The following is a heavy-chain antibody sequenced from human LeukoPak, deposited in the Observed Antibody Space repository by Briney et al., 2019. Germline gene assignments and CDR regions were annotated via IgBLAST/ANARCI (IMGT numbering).Heavy chain of an antibody. J-gene: IGHJ4*02. Sequence: PGGSLRLSCAASGFTFSIYAMSWVRQAPGKGLEWVANIKQDGSEKNYVDSVKGRFTISRDNAKNSLYLQMNSLGAEDTAVYYCASGLELDYWGQGTLVTVSS. CDR2: IKQDGSEK. V-gene: IGHV3-7*03. CDR3: ASGLELDY. CDR1: GFTFSIYA.